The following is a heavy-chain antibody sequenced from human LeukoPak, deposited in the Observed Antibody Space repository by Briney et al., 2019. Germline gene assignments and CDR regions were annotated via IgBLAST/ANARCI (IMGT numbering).Heavy chain of an antibody. J-gene: IGHJ4*02. V-gene: IGHV4-39*07. CDR1: GGSISSSSYY. Sequence: PSETLSLTCSVSGGSISSSSYYWGWIRQPPGKGLEWIGNIYYSGSTYYNPSLKSRVTISVDTSKNQFSLKLSSVTAADTAVYYCASYCSSTSCYVSSFDYWGQGTLVTVSS. CDR3: ASYCSSTSCYVSSFDY. CDR2: IYYSGST. D-gene: IGHD2-2*01.